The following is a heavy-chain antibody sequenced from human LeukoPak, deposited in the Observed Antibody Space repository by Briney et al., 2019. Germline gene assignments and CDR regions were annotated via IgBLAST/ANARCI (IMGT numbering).Heavy chain of an antibody. V-gene: IGHV1-8*01. J-gene: IGHJ4*02. CDR2: MNPNSGNT. Sequence: ASVKVSCKASGYTFTSYDINWVRQATGQGLEWMGWMNPNSGNTGYAQKFQGRVTMTRNTSISTAYMELSSLRSEDTAVYYCARGEGKDPVVVPAATHYWGQGTLVTVSS. CDR3: ARGEGKDPVVVPAATHY. D-gene: IGHD2-2*01. CDR1: GYTFTSYD.